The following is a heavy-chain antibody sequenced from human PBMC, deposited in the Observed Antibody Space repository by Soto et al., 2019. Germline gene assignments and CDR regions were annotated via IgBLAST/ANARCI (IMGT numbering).Heavy chain of an antibody. J-gene: IGHJ5*02. D-gene: IGHD4-17*01. Sequence: QVQLVQSGAEVKKPGASVKVSCKASGYTFTSYYMHWVRQAPGQGLEWMGIINPSGGSTSYAQKLQSRATMTRDTSTSTVYGELSSLRSEDPAVYYFARHYGDYVGWFAPWGQGTPVTVSS. V-gene: IGHV1-46*01. CDR2: INPSGGST. CDR1: GYTFTSYY. CDR3: ARHYGDYVGWFAP.